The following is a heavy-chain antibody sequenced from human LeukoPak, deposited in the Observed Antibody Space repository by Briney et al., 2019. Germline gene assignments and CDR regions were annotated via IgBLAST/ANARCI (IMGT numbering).Heavy chain of an antibody. CDR2: IWYDGSNE. CDR1: GFTFSRYG. J-gene: IGHJ4*02. Sequence: GGSLRLSCAASGFTFSRYGMHWVRQAPGKGLEWVAVIWYDGSNEYYADSVKGRFTIFGDNSKNTLHLQMNSPRAEDTAVYYCARPLVGDALDYWGQGTLVTVSS. D-gene: IGHD1-26*01. V-gene: IGHV3-33*01. CDR3: ARPLVGDALDY.